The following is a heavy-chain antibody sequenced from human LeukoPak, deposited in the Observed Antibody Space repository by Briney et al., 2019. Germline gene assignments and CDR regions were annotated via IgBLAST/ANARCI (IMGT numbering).Heavy chain of an antibody. V-gene: IGHV3-21*01. CDR2: ISSSSSYI. CDR1: GFTFSSYS. D-gene: IGHD6-13*01. Sequence: GGSLRLSCAASGFTFSSYSMNWVRQAPGKGLEWVSSISSSSSYIYYADSVKGRFTISRDNAKNSLYLQMNSLRAEDTSVYYCARGGGQQLVPNWFDPWGQGTLVTVSS. J-gene: IGHJ5*02. CDR3: ARGGGQQLVPNWFDP.